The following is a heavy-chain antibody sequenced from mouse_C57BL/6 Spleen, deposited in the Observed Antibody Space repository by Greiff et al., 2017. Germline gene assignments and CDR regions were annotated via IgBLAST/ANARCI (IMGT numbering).Heavy chain of an antibody. J-gene: IGHJ1*03. V-gene: IGHV5-4*01. CDR2: ISDGGSYT. CDR3: AREGGEGGYVDV. Sequence: EVQGVESGGGLVKPGGSLKLSCAASGFTFSSYAMSWVRQTPEKRLEWVATISDGGSYTYYPDNIKGRFTISRDNAKNNLYLQMSHLKSEDTAVYYCAREGGEGGYVDVWGTGTTVTVSA. CDR1: GFTFSSYA.